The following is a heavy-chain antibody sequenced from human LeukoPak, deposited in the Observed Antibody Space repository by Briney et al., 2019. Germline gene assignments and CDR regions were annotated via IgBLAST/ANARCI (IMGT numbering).Heavy chain of an antibody. V-gene: IGHV4-31*03. CDR3: TRDRGRYDFWSGYYTGNYYYGMDV. CDR1: GGSISSGGYY. J-gene: IGHJ6*02. CDR2: IYYSGST. D-gene: IGHD3-3*01. Sequence: SQTLSLTSTVSGGSISSGGYYWSWIRQHPGKGLEWIGYIYYSGSTYYNPSLKSRVTISVDTSKNQFSLKLSSVTAADTAVYYCTRDRGRYDFWSGYYTGNYYYGMDVWGQGTTVTVSS.